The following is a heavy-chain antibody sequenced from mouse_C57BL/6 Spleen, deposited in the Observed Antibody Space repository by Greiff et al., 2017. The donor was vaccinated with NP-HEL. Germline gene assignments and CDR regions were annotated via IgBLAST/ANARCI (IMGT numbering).Heavy chain of an antibody. J-gene: IGHJ2*01. CDR3: ARGSYNSNPDY. CDR1: GYTFTDHT. V-gene: IGHV1-78*01. CDR2: IYPRDGST. Sequence: VQLVESDAELVKPGASVKISCKVSGYTFTDHTIHWMKQRPEQGLEWIGYIYPRDGSTKYNEKFKGKATLTAYKSSSTAYMHLYSLTSEDSSVYCCARGSYNSNPDYWGQGTTLTVSS. D-gene: IGHD2-5*01.